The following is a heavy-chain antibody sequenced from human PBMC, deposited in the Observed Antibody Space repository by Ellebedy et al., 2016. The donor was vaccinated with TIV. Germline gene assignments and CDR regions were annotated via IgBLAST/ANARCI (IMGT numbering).Heavy chain of an antibody. CDR3: ASPPRSCSSTSCYQPN. CDR2: ISSSSSYI. J-gene: IGHJ4*02. V-gene: IGHV3-21*01. Sequence: GGSLRLSXAASGFTFSSYSMNWVRQAPGKGLEWVSSISSSSSYIYYADSVKGRFTISRDNAKNSLYLQMNSLRAEDTAVYYCASPPRSCSSTSCYQPNWGQGTLVTVSS. D-gene: IGHD2-2*01. CDR1: GFTFSSYS.